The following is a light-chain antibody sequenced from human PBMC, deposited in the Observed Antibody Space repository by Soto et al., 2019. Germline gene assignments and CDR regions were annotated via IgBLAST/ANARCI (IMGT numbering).Light chain of an antibody. CDR1: QSISHKY. CDR3: QLYSGSPWT. V-gene: IGKV3-20*01. CDR2: SVS. J-gene: IGKJ1*01. Sequence: IVLTQSPGTLSLSPGEGATLSCRASQSISHKYLAWFQQKPGQAPRLLIHSVSTRATGAPDRFSGSGSGTDFPLAISRLEPEDFAVYYCQLYSGSPWTFGQGTKVEI.